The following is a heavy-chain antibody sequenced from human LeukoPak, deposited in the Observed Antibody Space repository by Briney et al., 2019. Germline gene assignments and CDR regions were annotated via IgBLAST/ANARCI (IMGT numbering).Heavy chain of an antibody. D-gene: IGHD2-2*01. CDR2: ISGSGGST. CDR1: GFTFNSYA. V-gene: IGHV3-23*01. CDR3: AKCSGTCWGNWFDP. J-gene: IGHJ5*02. Sequence: GSLRLSCAASGFTFNSYAMTWVRQAPGKVLEWVSAISGSGGSTEYADSVKGRFTISRDNSKNTLYLQMNSLRAEDTAVYYCAKCSGTCWGNWFDPWGQGTLVTVSS.